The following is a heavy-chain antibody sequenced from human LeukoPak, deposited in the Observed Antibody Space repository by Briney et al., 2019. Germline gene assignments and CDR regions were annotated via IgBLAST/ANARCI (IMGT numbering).Heavy chain of an antibody. J-gene: IGHJ4*02. CDR1: GFTFSSYA. CDR2: ISVSGDST. Sequence: GGSLRLSCAASGFTFSSYAFTWVRQAPGKGLEWLSAISVSGDSTYHADSVKGRFAISRDNSKNTLFLQMNSLRAEDTAVYYCAKRDSHSGTYVIDYWGQGTLVNVSS. V-gene: IGHV3-23*01. D-gene: IGHD3-10*01. CDR3: AKRDSHSGTYVIDY.